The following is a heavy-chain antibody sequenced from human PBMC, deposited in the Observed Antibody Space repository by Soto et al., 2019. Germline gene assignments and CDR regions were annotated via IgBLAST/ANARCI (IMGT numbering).Heavy chain of an antibody. Sequence: LSLTCTVSGGSISSGDYYWSWIRQPPGKGLEWIGYIYYSGSTYYNPSLKSRVTISVDTSKNQFSLKLSSVTAADTVVYYCARVDQLGGTNFDYWGQGTLVTASS. CDR2: IYYSGST. D-gene: IGHD6-13*01. CDR1: GGSISSGDYY. V-gene: IGHV4-30-4*01. J-gene: IGHJ4*02. CDR3: ARVDQLGGTNFDY.